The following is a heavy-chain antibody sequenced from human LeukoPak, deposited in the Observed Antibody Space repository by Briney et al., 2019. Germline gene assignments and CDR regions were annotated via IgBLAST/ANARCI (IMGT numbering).Heavy chain of an antibody. CDR1: VFTFSSYG. J-gene: IGHJ4*02. V-gene: IGHV3-30*02. CDR2: IRYYGSNK. CDR3: ARRAGAYSHPYDY. Sequence: PGGSLRLSCAASVFTFSSYGIHWVRQAPGKGLEWVAFIRYYGSNKYYSDSVNAQFTISSNNSNNTLYLQINSLRAEDTAVYYCARRAGAYSHPYDYWGQGTLVTVSS. D-gene: IGHD4/OR15-4a*01.